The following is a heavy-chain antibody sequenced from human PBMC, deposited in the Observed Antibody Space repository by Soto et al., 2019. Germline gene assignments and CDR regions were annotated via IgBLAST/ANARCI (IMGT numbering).Heavy chain of an antibody. CDR1: GYNFNQYY. V-gene: IGHV1-46*02. D-gene: IGHD1-26*01. CDR2: INLRGGTT. CDR3: ARGPEDSDVPRWDY. Sequence: QVLLMQSGAEVRKPGASVRLSCETSGYNFNQYYIHWVRQAPGQGLEWMGIINLRGGTTEYAHKFRGRVTVTGDTSTKTAYMELRSLRSEDTAMYFCARGPEDSDVPRWDYWGQGTLVTVSS. J-gene: IGHJ4*02.